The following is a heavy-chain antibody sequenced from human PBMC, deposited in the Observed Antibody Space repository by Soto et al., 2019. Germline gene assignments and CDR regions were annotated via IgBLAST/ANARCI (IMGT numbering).Heavy chain of an antibody. V-gene: IGHV1-69*13. J-gene: IGHJ4*02. Sequence: ASVKVSCKASGDAFTNYIFDWVRQAPGQGLEWMGGIIPMFGTPKYAQTFQDRVTISADVSTGTAYLELTSLRAEDTAVYYCAKSITIFGVVINPATSDYWGQGTLVTVSS. CDR3: AKSITIFGVVINPATSDY. CDR1: GDAFTNYI. CDR2: IIPMFGTP. D-gene: IGHD3-3*01.